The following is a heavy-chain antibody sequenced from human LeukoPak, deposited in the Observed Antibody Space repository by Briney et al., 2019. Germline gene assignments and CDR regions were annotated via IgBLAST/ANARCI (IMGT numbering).Heavy chain of an antibody. CDR1: GYTFSDYY. D-gene: IGHD3-10*01. CDR3: ARVSLLWFGERGAFDI. CDR2: ISSSGSTI. Sequence: GGSLRLSCAASGYTFSDYYMSWLRQAPGKGLEGVSYISSSGSTIYYADSVKGRFTISRDNAKNSLYLQMNSLRAEDTAVYYCARVSLLWFGERGAFDIWGQGTMVTVSS. J-gene: IGHJ3*02. V-gene: IGHV3-11*01.